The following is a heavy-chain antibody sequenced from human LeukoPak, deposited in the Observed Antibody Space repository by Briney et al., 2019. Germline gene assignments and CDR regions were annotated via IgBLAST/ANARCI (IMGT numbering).Heavy chain of an antibody. Sequence: PSETLSLTCTVSGGSISSGDYYWSWIRQPPGKGLEWIGYIYYSGSTYYNPSLKSRVTISVDTSKNQFSLKLSSVTAADTAVYYCARGVEMATNGTWGQGTLVTVSS. CDR1: GGSISSGDYY. CDR2: IYYSGST. CDR3: ARGVEMATNGT. V-gene: IGHV4-30-4*08. J-gene: IGHJ4*02. D-gene: IGHD5-24*01.